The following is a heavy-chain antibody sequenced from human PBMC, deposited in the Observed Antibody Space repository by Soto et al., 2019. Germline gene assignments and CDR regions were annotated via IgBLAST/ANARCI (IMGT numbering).Heavy chain of an antibody. D-gene: IGHD6-6*01. Sequence: SETLSLTCGVSGASISSSNWWSWVRQSPGKGLEWIGEIFHSGDTSYNPSLKSRVIISVDKSKNQFSLRLTSVTASDTAVYFCARAYLAVRPGQYYPMDVWGQGTKVTVSS. J-gene: IGHJ6*02. CDR1: GASISSSNW. CDR2: IFHSGDT. V-gene: IGHV4-4*02. CDR3: ARAYLAVRPGQYYPMDV.